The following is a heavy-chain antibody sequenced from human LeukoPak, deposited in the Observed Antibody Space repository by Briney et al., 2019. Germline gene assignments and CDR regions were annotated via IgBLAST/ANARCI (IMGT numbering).Heavy chain of an antibody. V-gene: IGHV3-21*01. CDR3: ARKTTDIVVVPAATQEWLLWDYFDY. Sequence: PGGSLRLSCAASGFTFSSYSMNWVRQAPGKGLEWVSSISSSSSYIYYADSVKGRFTISRDNAKNSLYLQMNSLRAEDTAVYYCARKTTDIVVVPAATQEWLLWDYFDYWGQGTLVTVSS. J-gene: IGHJ4*02. CDR1: GFTFSSYS. D-gene: IGHD2-2*01. CDR2: ISSSSSYI.